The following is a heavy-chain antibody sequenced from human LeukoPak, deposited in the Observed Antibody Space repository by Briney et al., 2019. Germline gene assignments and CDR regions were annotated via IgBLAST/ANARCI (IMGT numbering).Heavy chain of an antibody. D-gene: IGHD1-26*01. CDR3: EASWHY. J-gene: IGHJ4*02. CDR1: GFTFSSYV. V-gene: IGHV3-30*03. Sequence: GGSLRLSCSASGFTFSSYVMHWVRQAPGKGLEWVATISYDENNIYYADSVKGRFTISRDNSKDTLFLQMNSLKIEDTAIYYCEASWHYWGQGTLVTVSS. CDR2: ISYDENNI.